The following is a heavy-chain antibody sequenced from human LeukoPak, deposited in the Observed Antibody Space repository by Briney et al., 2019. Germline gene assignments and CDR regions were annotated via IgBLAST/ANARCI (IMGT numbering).Heavy chain of an antibody. CDR2: IQDDGAKT. D-gene: IGHD3-22*01. V-gene: IGHV3-30*02. CDR3: ATQTITLVVVISPFDY. CDR1: GFTFNTYP. J-gene: IGHJ4*02. Sequence: GGSLRLSCAASGFTFNTYPMHWVRQAPGKGLEWVALIQDDGAKTNYADSARGRFTISRDNSRSTVYLQMNSLKPDDTAVYYCATQTITLVVVISPFDYWGQGALVTVSS.